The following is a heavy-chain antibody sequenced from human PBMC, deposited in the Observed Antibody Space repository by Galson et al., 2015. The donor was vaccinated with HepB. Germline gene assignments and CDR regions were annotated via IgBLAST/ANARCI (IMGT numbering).Heavy chain of an antibody. CDR2: ISVRNGDT. V-gene: IGHV1-18*01. J-gene: IGHJ5*01. D-gene: IGHD6-19*01. Sequence: SVKVSCKASGYTFASYGFNWIRQAPGQGLEWLGWISVRNGDTNYAQKIQGRVSLTTDTSTRTAYMELRSLRPDDTAIYYCSVSPNTGYVSGLRFDSWGQGTQVTVSS. CDR3: SVSPNTGYVSGLRFDS. CDR1: GYTFASYG.